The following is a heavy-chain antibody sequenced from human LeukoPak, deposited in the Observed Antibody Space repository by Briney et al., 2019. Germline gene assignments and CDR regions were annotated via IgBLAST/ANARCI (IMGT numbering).Heavy chain of an antibody. Sequence: SETLSLTCTVSGGSISSSSYYWGWIRQPPGKGLEWIGSIYYSGSTYYNPTLKSRVTISVDTSKNQFSLKLSSVTAADTAVYYCGGSHAFDIWGQGTMVTVSS. CDR3: GGSHAFDI. V-gene: IGHV4-39*01. J-gene: IGHJ3*02. CDR1: GGSISSSSYY. CDR2: IYYSGST.